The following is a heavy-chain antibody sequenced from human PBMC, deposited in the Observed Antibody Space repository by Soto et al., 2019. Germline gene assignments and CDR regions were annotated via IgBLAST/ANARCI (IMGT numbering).Heavy chain of an antibody. J-gene: IGHJ5*02. CDR1: GGSISSSSYY. CDR3: ARRDFSDFLNWFDP. D-gene: IGHD3-3*01. CDR2: IYYSGST. Sequence: SETLSLTCTVSGGSISSSSYYWGWIRQPPGKGLEWIGSIYYSGSTYYNPSLKRRVTISVDTSKNHFSLKLSSVTAADTAVYYCARRDFSDFLNWFDPWGQGTLVTVSS. V-gene: IGHV4-39*01.